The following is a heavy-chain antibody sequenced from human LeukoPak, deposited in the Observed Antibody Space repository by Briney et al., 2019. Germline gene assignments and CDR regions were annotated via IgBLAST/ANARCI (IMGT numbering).Heavy chain of an antibody. CDR3: ARLEVTMVWGVIITDWYFDL. Sequence: EASVKVSCKASGYTFTSYGISWVRQAPGQGLEWMGWISAYNGNTNYAQKLQGRVTMTTDTSTSTAYMELRSLRSDDTAVYYCARLEVTMVWGVIITDWYFDLWGRGTLVTVSS. CDR1: GYTFTSYG. J-gene: IGHJ2*01. V-gene: IGHV1-18*01. CDR2: ISAYNGNT. D-gene: IGHD3-10*01.